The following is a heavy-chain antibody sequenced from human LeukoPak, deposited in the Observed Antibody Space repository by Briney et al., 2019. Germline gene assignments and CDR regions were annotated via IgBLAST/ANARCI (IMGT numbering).Heavy chain of an antibody. CDR2: ISGSASST. CDR1: GFTFSSYA. D-gene: IGHD3-10*01. CDR3: AKDPGGFGEYFDY. V-gene: IGHV3-23*01. Sequence: PGGSLRLSCAASGFTFSSYAMSWVRQAPGKGLEWVSAISGSASSTHYADSVKGRFTISRDNSRNTLYLQMNSLRVDDTAVYYCAKDPGGFGEYFDYWGQGTLVTVSS. J-gene: IGHJ4*02.